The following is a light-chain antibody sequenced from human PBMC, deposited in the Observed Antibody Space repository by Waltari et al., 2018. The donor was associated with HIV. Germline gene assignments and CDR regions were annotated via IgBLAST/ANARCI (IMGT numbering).Light chain of an antibody. CDR2: SNN. CDR1: SSNIGSHT. J-gene: IGLJ3*02. Sequence: QSVLSQPPSASGTPGQRVTISCSGGSSNIGSHTVNWYQQLPGMAPKLLIYSNNEQPSGVPDRFSGSKSGTSASLAISGLQSEDEADYYCATWDDSLNGPEFGGGTKLTVL. CDR3: ATWDDSLNGPE. V-gene: IGLV1-44*01.